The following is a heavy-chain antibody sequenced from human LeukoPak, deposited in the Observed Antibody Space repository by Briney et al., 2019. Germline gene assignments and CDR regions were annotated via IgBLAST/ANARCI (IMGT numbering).Heavy chain of an antibody. CDR1: GFTFSTYW. CDR2: ISSDGSST. CDR3: VRGLGGDMV. J-gene: IGHJ3*01. D-gene: IGHD2-21*02. V-gene: IGHV3-74*01. Sequence: PGGSLRLSCAASGFTFSTYWMHWVCQAPGKGLVWVSRISSDGSSTNYADSVKGRFTISRDNAKNTLYLQMNTLRAEDTAVYYCVRGLGGDMVWGQGTMVTVSS.